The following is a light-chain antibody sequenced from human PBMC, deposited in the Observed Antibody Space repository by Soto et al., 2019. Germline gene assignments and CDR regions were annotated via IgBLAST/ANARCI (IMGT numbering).Light chain of an antibody. CDR1: SSNIGAGYD. CDR3: QSYDSSLSGSV. CDR2: GNC. J-gene: IGLJ2*01. Sequence: QPVLTQPPSVSGAPGQRVTISCTGSSSNIGAGYDVHWYQQLPGTAPKLLIYGNCNRPSGVPDRFSGSKSGTSASLAITGLQAEDEADYYCQSYDSSLSGSVFGGGTKLTVL. V-gene: IGLV1-40*01.